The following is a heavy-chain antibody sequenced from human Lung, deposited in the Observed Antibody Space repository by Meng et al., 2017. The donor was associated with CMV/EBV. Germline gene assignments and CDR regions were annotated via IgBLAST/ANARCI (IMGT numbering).Heavy chain of an antibody. CDR1: GGTFSSYA. Sequence: SXXVSXKASGGTFSSYAISWVRQAPGQGLEWMGGIIPMFGTKSYAQKFQGRVTITTDESTSTAYIELSSLRSEDTAVYYCARESLQSGCFDFWGQGTLVTVSS. J-gene: IGHJ4*02. CDR2: IIPMFGTK. CDR3: ARESLQSGCFDF. V-gene: IGHV1-69*05.